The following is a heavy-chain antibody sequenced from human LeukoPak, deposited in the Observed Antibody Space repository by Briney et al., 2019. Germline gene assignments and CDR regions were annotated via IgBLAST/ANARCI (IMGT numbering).Heavy chain of an antibody. V-gene: IGHV3-48*03. CDR2: ISNSGNTT. CDR3: ARRSGYSYGYAFDY. CDR1: GFTFNIFE. J-gene: IGHJ4*02. D-gene: IGHD5-18*01. Sequence: QPGGSLRLSCAASGFTFNIFEMNWVRQAPGKGLEWVSYISNSGNTTYYADSVKGRSTISRGNAKNSLYLQLNSLRAEDTAVYYCARRSGYSYGYAFDYWGQGTLVTVSS.